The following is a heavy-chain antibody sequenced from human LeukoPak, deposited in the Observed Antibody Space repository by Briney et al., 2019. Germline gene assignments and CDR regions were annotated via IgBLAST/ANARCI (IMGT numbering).Heavy chain of an antibody. J-gene: IGHJ6*03. Sequence: SETLSLTCTVSGYSISSGYYWGWIRQPPGKGLEWIGSIYHSGSTYYNPSLKSRVTISVDTSKNQFSLKLSSVTAADTAVYYCASGYYPSYYYYYMDVWGKGTTVTVSS. D-gene: IGHD3-22*01. CDR2: IYHSGST. V-gene: IGHV4-38-2*02. CDR1: GYSISSGYY. CDR3: ASGYYPSYYYYYMDV.